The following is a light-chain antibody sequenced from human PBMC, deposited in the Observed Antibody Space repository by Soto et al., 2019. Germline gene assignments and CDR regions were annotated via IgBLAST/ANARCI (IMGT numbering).Light chain of an antibody. Sequence: QSALTQPASVSGSPGQSFTISCTGTSSDVGGNDDFVSWYQQHPGKAPNVMIYGVSKRPSGVSNRFSGSKSGNTASLTISGLQAEDEADYYCSSYTPSYTLIFGGGTKLTVL. V-gene: IGLV2-14*01. CDR3: SSYTPSYTLI. J-gene: IGLJ2*01. CDR2: GVS. CDR1: SSDVGGNDDF.